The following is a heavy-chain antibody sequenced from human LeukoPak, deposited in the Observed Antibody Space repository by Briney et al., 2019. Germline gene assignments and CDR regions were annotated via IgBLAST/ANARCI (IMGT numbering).Heavy chain of an antibody. CDR1: GYSVSRGYY. D-gene: IGHD3-10*01. CDR3: ARAGWIITSGIDY. V-gene: IGHV4-38-2*01. CDR2: IYHIGST. Sequence: PSETLSLTSGVSGYSVSRGYYWAWIRQPPGKGLEWIGTIYHIGSTYYTPSLGSRVTISVDTSKNEFSLNLKSVTAADTAVYYCARAGWIITSGIDYWGQGALVTVSS. J-gene: IGHJ4*02.